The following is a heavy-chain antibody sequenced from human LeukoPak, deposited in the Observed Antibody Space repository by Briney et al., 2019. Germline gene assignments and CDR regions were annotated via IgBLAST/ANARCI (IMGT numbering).Heavy chain of an antibody. D-gene: IGHD2-15*01. CDR1: GFTLTSSA. CDR3: AAVALYCSGGSCSYYYGMDV. CDR2: IVVGSGNT. V-gene: IGHV1-58*02. J-gene: IGHJ6*02. Sequence: ASVKVSCKASGFTLTSSAMQWVRQARGQRLEWIGWIVVGSGNTNYAQKFQERVTITRDMSTSTAYMELSSLRSEDTAVYYCAAVALYCSGGSCSYYYGMDVWGQGTTVTVSS.